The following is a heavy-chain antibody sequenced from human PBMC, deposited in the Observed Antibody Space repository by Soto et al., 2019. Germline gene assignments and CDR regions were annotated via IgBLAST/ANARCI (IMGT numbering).Heavy chain of an antibody. Sequence: SGGSLRLSCAASGFTFSSYWMHWVRQAPGKGLVWVSRINSDGSSTSYADSVKGRFTISRDNAKNTLYLQMNSLRAEDTAVYYCARGRSTWYNWFDPWGQGTLVTVYS. CDR2: INSDGSST. D-gene: IGHD6-13*01. V-gene: IGHV3-74*01. J-gene: IGHJ5*02. CDR3: ARGRSTWYNWFDP. CDR1: GFTFSSYW.